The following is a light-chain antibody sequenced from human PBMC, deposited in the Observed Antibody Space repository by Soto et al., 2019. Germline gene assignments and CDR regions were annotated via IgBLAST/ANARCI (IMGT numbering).Light chain of an antibody. V-gene: IGLV1-44*01. Sequence: QSVLTQPPSASGTPGQRVSVSCSGSSSNIGSNTVHWYQQLPGTAPKLLIYRNNQQPSGVPDRFSGSKSGTSASLAISGLQSEDEADYYCAAWDDSLDGYVFGTGTKVTVL. CDR1: SSNIGSNT. CDR2: RNN. CDR3: AAWDDSLDGYV. J-gene: IGLJ1*01.